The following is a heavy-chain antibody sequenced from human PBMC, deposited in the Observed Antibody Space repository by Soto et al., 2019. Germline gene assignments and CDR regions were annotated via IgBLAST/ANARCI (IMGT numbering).Heavy chain of an antibody. CDR2: ISGSDDST. Sequence: EVQLLESGGGLVQPGGSLRLSCAASGFTFSSDAMTWVRQAPGKGLEWVSSISGSDDSTYYADSVKGRFTISRDNSKSTLYLQMNSLRADDTAVYYCAGCSGGSCYNPFDFWGQGTLITVSS. V-gene: IGHV3-23*01. D-gene: IGHD2-15*01. CDR3: AGCSGGSCYNPFDF. J-gene: IGHJ4*02. CDR1: GFTFSSDA.